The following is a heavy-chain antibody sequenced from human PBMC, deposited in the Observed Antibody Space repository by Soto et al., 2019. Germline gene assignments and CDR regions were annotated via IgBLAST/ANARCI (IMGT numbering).Heavy chain of an antibody. J-gene: IGHJ4*02. V-gene: IGHV3-23*01. CDR2: ISGGGADT. Sequence: GGSXRLSCEASGFTFRHYAMNWVRQAPGKGLEWVSGISGGGADTVYADSVKGRFTISRDNSKNTLHLQMNSLRAEDTAFYYCAKAESRVRVDYDDYFDYWGQGILVTVSS. CDR1: GFTFRHYA. CDR3: AKAESRVRVDYDDYFDY. D-gene: IGHD3-3*01.